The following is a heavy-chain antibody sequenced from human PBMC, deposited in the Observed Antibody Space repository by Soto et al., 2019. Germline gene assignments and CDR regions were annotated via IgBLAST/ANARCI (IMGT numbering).Heavy chain of an antibody. CDR3: ARGPRLYCSGTSCPLDY. D-gene: IGHD2-2*01. CDR2: IKQHRSER. Sequence: GGSLRLSCEVCGFPSSNFWMSWVRQAPREGLEWVAHIKQHRSERYYVDTAKGRFSISRDNIENSVFLQMDTLKAEDTAVYYCARGPRLYCSGTSCPLDYWGQGTLVTVSS. V-gene: IGHV3-7*03. CDR1: GFPSSNFW. J-gene: IGHJ4*02.